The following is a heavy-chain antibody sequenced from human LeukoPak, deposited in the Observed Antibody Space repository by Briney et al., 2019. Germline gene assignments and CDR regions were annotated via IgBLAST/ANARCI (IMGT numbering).Heavy chain of an antibody. Sequence: SETLSLTCTVSGDSMSGYHWTWIRQSSGRELEWIGYIHFSGDTNSNPSLKSRVTMSLDTSNNQFSLKVNSVTAADTAIYYCATYTRRCSGGTCYSIDYWGRGTLVTVSS. CDR3: ATYTRRCSGGTCYSIDY. V-gene: IGHV4-4*09. J-gene: IGHJ4*02. CDR1: GDSMSGYH. CDR2: IHFSGDT. D-gene: IGHD2-15*01.